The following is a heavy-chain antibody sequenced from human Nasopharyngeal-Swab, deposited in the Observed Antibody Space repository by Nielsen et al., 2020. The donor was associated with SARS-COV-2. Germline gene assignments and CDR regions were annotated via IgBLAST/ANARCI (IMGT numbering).Heavy chain of an antibody. V-gene: IGHV3-9*01. CDR3: AKGLSSWRLEGYFQH. J-gene: IGHJ1*01. Sequence: GGSLRLSCAASGFTFDDYDMHWVRQAPGKGLEWVSGISWISGSIGYADSVKGRFTTSRDNAKNSLYLQMNSLRAEDTALYYCAKGLSSWRLEGYFQHWGQGTLVTVSS. CDR1: GFTFDDYD. CDR2: ISWISGSI. D-gene: IGHD6-13*01.